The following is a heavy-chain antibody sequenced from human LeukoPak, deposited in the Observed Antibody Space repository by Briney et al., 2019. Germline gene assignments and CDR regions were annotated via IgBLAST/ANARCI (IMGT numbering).Heavy chain of an antibody. V-gene: IGHV4-30-2*01. CDR3: ARDRMYSSSRYYFYLMDV. J-gene: IGHJ6*02. CDR1: GGSISSGGYS. Sequence: SETLSLTCAVSGGSISSGGYSWSWIRQPPGKGLESIGYIYHSGSTYYNPSLKSRVTISVDRSKNQFSLKLSSVTAADTAVYYCARDRMYSSSRYYFYLMDVWGQGTTVTVSS. D-gene: IGHD6-13*01. CDR2: IYHSGST.